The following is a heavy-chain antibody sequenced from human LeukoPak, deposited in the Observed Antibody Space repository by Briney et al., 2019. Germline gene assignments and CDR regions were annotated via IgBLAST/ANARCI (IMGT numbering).Heavy chain of an antibody. V-gene: IGHV3-23*01. CDR2: ISGSGGST. Sequence: GGFLRLSCAASGFTFSSYSMNWVRQAPGKGLEWVSTISGSGGSTYYADSVKGRFTISRDNSKNTLYLQMNSLRAEDTAVYYCAKSHWPIFDYWGQGTLVTVSS. CDR1: GFTFSSYS. D-gene: IGHD1-1*01. CDR3: AKSHWPIFDY. J-gene: IGHJ4*02.